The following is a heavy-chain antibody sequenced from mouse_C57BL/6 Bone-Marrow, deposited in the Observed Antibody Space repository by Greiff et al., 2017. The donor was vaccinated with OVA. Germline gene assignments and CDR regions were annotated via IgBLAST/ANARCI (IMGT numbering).Heavy chain of an antibody. CDR3: ARSGYCLRPYYAMDY. D-gene: IGHD2-3*01. J-gene: IGHJ4*01. CDR2: IYPGDGDT. Sequence: VKLMESGAELVKPGASVKISCKASGYAFSSYWMNWVKQRPGKGLEWIGQIYPGDGDTNYNGKFKGKATLTADKSSSTAYMQLSSLTSEDSAVYFCARSGYCLRPYYAMDYWGQGTSVTVSS. CDR1: GYAFSSYW. V-gene: IGHV1-80*01.